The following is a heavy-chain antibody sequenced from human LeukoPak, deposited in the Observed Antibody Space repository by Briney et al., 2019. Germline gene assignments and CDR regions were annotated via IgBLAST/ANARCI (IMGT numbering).Heavy chain of an antibody. CDR3: VRVRSSSWYDY. D-gene: IGHD6-13*01. V-gene: IGHV3-74*01. Sequence: GGSLRLSCATSGFTFSTSWMHGVPHAPGKGLVWVSRISSDGSTTTYADSVKGRFTISRDNAKNTLYLQMNSLRVEDTAVYYCVRVRSSSWYDYWGQGALVTVSS. CDR2: ISSDGSTT. J-gene: IGHJ4*02. CDR1: GFTFSTSW.